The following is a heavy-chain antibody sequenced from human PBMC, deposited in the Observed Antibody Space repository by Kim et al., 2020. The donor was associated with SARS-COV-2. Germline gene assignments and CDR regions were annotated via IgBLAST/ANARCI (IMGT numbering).Heavy chain of an antibody. V-gene: IGHV3-23*01. J-gene: IGHJ4*02. CDR1: GFTFSSYG. D-gene: IGHD4-17*01. CDR2: IVGSGVST. CDR3: ATTTGFDY. Sequence: GGSLRLSCAASGFTFSSYGMRWVRQAPGKGLEWVSSIVGSGVSTYYADSVKGRFTISRDNSKNTLYLQMNSLRAEDTAVYYCATTTGFDYCGQGSPVTVS.